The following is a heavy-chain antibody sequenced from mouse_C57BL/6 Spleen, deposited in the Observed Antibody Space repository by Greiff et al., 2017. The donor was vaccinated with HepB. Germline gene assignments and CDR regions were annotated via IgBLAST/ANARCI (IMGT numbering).Heavy chain of an antibody. D-gene: IGHD1-1*01. Sequence: VQLQQSGAELVKPGASVKLSCKASGYTFTEYTIHWVKQRSGQGLEWIGWFYPGSGSLKYNEKFKDKATLTADKSSSTVYMELSRLTSEDSAVYFCASDEVNYYGSNRWDFDVWGTGTTVTVSS. CDR1: GYTFTEYT. J-gene: IGHJ1*03. V-gene: IGHV1-62-2*01. CDR3: ASDEVNYYGSNRWDFDV. CDR2: FYPGSGSL.